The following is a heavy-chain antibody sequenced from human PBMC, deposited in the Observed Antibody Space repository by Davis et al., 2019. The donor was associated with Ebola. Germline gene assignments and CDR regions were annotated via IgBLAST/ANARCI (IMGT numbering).Heavy chain of an antibody. Sequence: MPSETLSLSCTVSGGSISSYYWSWIRQPPGKGLEWIGYIYYSGSTNYNPSLKSRVTISVDTSKNQFSLKLSSVTAADTAVYYCARVVGYGGFDPWGQGTLVTVSS. J-gene: IGHJ5*02. V-gene: IGHV4-59*12. CDR3: ARVVGYGGFDP. D-gene: IGHD1-1*01. CDR1: GGSISSYY. CDR2: IYYSGST.